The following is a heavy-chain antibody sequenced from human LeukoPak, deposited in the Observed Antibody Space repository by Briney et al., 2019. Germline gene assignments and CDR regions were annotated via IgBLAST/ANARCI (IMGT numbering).Heavy chain of an antibody. CDR3: TLVPPNP. D-gene: IGHD2-2*01. J-gene: IGHJ5*02. Sequence: GGSLRLSCAVSGFAFGSEAMSWVRQAPGKGLEWVSVIYSGGSTYYADSVKGRFTISRDNSKNTLYLQMNNLRAEDTAVYYCTLVPPNPWGQGTLVTVSS. V-gene: IGHV3-66*01. CDR2: IYSGGST. CDR1: GFAFGSEA.